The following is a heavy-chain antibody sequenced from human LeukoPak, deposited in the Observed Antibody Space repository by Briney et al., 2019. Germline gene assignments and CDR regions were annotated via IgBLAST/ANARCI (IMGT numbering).Heavy chain of an antibody. V-gene: IGHV3-48*04. CDR1: GVTFSSYS. Sequence: GGALRLSCAASGVTFSSYSMNWVRQAPGKGLEWVSYISSSSSTIYYADSVKGRFTISRDNAKNSLYLQMNSLRAEDTAVYYCARAVAGRYDYWGQGTLVTVSS. CDR2: ISSSSSTI. CDR3: ARAVAGRYDY. J-gene: IGHJ4*02. D-gene: IGHD6-19*01.